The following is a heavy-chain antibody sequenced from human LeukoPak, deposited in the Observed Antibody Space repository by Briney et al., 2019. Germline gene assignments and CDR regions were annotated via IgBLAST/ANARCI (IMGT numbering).Heavy chain of an antibody. CDR3: AKDEPPFMIVVVNPDY. Sequence: GGSLRLSCAASGFTFSSYGIHWVRQAPGKGLEWVAFIRYDGSNKYHADSVKGRFTISRDNSKNTVYLQMNSLRAEDTAVYFCAKDEPPFMIVVVNPDYWGQGTLVTVSS. D-gene: IGHD3-22*01. CDR1: GFTFSSYG. J-gene: IGHJ4*02. V-gene: IGHV3-30*02. CDR2: IRYDGSNK.